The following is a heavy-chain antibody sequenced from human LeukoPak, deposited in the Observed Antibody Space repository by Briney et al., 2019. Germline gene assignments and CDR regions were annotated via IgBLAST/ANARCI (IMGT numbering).Heavy chain of an antibody. J-gene: IGHJ5*02. V-gene: IGHV4-4*02. CDR3: ARVDDSSSWSFDP. CDR2: IYHSGST. D-gene: IGHD6-13*01. Sequence: SGTLSLTCAVSGGSISSSNWWSWVRQPPGKGLEWIGEIYHSGSTNYNPSLKSRVTISVDKSKNQFSLKLSSVTAADTAVYYCARVDDSSSWSFDPWGQGTLVTVSS. CDR1: GGSISSSNW.